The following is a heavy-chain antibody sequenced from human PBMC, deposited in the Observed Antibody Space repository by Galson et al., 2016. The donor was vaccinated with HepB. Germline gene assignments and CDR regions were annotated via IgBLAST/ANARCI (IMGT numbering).Heavy chain of an antibody. D-gene: IGHD1-26*01. CDR1: RFTFSSYW. CDR3: VNLGTTRT. V-gene: IGHV3-74*01. Sequence: SLRPSCAASRFTFSSYWMHWVRQAPGTGLFWVLRINSAGSTTHYADSVKGRFTISRDNAKNTLYLQMNNLRAEDTAVDYCVNLGTTRTWGQGTQVTVSS. CDR2: INSAGSTT. J-gene: IGHJ5*02.